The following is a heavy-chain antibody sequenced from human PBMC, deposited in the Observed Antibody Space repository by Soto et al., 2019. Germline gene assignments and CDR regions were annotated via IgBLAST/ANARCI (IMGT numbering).Heavy chain of an antibody. V-gene: IGHV4-30-4*01. D-gene: IGHD2-2*01. CDR1: GGSISSGDYY. CDR3: ARDIVVVPAAPTHLYYYYGMDV. Sequence: QVQLQESGPGLVKPSQTLSLTCTVSGGSISSGDYYWSWIRQPPGKGLEWIGYIYYSGSTYYNPSLKSRDTISVDTSKNQFSLKLSSVTAADTAVYYCARDIVVVPAAPTHLYYYYGMDVWGQGTTVTVSS. CDR2: IYYSGST. J-gene: IGHJ6*02.